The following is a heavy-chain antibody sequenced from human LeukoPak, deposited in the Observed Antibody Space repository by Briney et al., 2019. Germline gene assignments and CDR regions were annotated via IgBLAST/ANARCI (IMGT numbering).Heavy chain of an antibody. CDR2: ISSNGDST. CDR3: AREGASSGSYSY. CDR1: GVGFYNYW. Sequence: GESLKISCTASGVGFYNYWMHWVRQAPGKGLEYASAISSNGDSTYYANSVQGRFTISRDNSKNTLYLQMGSLRVEDMGVYYCAREGASSGSYSYWGQGTLVTVSS. V-gene: IGHV3-64*01. J-gene: IGHJ4*02. D-gene: IGHD1-26*01.